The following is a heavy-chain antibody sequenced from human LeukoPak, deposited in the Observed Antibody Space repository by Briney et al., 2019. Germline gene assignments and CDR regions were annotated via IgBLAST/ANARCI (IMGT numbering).Heavy chain of an antibody. D-gene: IGHD3-3*01. CDR3: ARGRITIFGVVIRNFDY. CDR2: INHSGST. J-gene: IGHJ4*02. V-gene: IGHV4-34*01. CDR1: GGSFSGYY. Sequence: SETLSLTCAVYGGSFSGYYWSWIRQPPGKGLEWIGEINHSGSTNYNPSLKSRVTISVDTSKNQFSLKLSSVTAADTAVYYCARGRITIFGVVIRNFDYWGQGTLVTVSS.